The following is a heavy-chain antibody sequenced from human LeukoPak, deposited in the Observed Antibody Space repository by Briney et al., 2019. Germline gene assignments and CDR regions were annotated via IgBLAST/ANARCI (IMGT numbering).Heavy chain of an antibody. CDR2: TYYRSTWYN. D-gene: IGHD2-2*01. CDR1: GDSVSSNSVT. V-gene: IGHV6-1*01. CDR3: ARRLTQYDCFDP. Sequence: SQTLSLTCAISGDSVSSNSVTWYWIRQSPSRGLEWLGRTYYRSTWYNDYAVSVRGRITVNPDTSKNQFSLHLNSVTPEDTAVYYCARRLTQYDCFDPWGQGTLVTVSS. J-gene: IGHJ5*02.